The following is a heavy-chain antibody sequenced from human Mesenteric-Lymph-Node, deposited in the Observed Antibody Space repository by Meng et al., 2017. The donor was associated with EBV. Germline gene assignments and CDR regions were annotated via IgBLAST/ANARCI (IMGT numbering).Heavy chain of an antibody. D-gene: IGHD4-17*01. CDR1: GYTFTTYA. Sequence: QVQLLKSGAEVKKPGASVKVSCKASGYTFTTYAMHWLRRAPGQSLEWMGWINVGSGDTKYLQKLQGRVTITRDTSASTTYLELSSLRSEDTAVYYCARGRTTVTSRYFDYWGQGSLVTVSS. CDR3: ARGRTTVTSRYFDY. J-gene: IGHJ4*02. CDR2: INVGSGDT. V-gene: IGHV1-3*01.